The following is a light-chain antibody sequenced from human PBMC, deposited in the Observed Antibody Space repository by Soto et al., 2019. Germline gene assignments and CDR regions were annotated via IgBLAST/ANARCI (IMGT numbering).Light chain of an antibody. J-gene: IGLJ1*01. CDR2: ANS. CDR3: QSYDSSLSRYV. CDR1: SSNIGAGYD. Sequence: QSVLTQPPAVSGAPGQRVTLSCKWSSSNIGAGYDVHWYQQLPGTAPKLLIYANSNRPSGVPGRFSGSKSGTSASLAITGLQAEDEADYNCQSYDSSLSRYVFGTGTKV. V-gene: IGLV1-40*01.